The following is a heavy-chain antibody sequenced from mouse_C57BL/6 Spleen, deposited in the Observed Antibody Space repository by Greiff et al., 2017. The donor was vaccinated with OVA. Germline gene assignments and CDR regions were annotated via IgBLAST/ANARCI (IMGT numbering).Heavy chain of an antibody. Sequence: EVKLQQSGAELVRPGASVKLSCTASGFNIKDDYMHWVKQRPEQGLEWIGWIDPENGDTEYASKFQGKATITADTSSNTAYLQLSSLTSEDTAVYYCTLDSSGADYWGQGTTLTVSS. CDR2: IDPENGDT. J-gene: IGHJ2*01. V-gene: IGHV14-4*01. D-gene: IGHD3-2*02. CDR1: GFNIKDDY. CDR3: TLDSSGADY.